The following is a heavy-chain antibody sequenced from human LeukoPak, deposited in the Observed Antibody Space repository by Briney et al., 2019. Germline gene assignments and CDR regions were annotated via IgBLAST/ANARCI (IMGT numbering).Heavy chain of an antibody. CDR1: GFTFSSYS. Sequence: KAGGALRLSCAASGFTFSSYSMNWVRQAPGKGLEWVSSISSSSSYIYYADSVKGRFTISRDNAKNSLYLQMNSLRAEDTAVYYCARDGGYSGYENWFDPWGQGTLVTVSS. J-gene: IGHJ5*02. CDR3: ARDGGYSGYENWFDP. V-gene: IGHV3-21*01. CDR2: ISSSSSYI. D-gene: IGHD5-12*01.